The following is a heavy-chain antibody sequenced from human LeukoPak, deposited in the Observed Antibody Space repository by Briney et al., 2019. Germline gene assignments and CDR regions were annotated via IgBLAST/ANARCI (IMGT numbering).Heavy chain of an antibody. D-gene: IGHD6-6*01. CDR2: IRYDGSNK. Sequence: GGSLRLSCAASGFTFSSYGMHWVRQAPGKGLEWVAFIRYDGSNKYYADSVKGRFTTSRDNSKNTLYLQMNSLRAEDTAVYYCAKGRSVAARHFDYWGQGTLVTVSS. J-gene: IGHJ4*02. CDR1: GFTFSSYG. V-gene: IGHV3-30*02. CDR3: AKGRSVAARHFDY.